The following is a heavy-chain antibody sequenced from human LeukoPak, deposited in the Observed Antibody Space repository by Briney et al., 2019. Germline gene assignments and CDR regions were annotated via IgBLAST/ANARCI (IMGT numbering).Heavy chain of an antibody. Sequence: SETLSLTCTVSGGSISSSSYYWGWIRQPPGKGLEWIGSIYYSGSTYYNPSLKSRVTISVDTSKNQFSLKLSSVTAADTAVYYCARPQRYSMYALDYWGQGTLVTVSS. D-gene: IGHD5/OR15-5a*01. V-gene: IGHV4-39*01. J-gene: IGHJ4*02. CDR3: ARPQRYSMYALDY. CDR1: GGSISSSSYY. CDR2: IYYSGST.